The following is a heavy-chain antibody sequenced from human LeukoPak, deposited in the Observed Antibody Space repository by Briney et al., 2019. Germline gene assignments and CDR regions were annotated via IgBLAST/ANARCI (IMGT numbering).Heavy chain of an antibody. D-gene: IGHD1-26*01. Sequence: GGSLRLSCAASGFSFMNAWMIWVRQAPGKGLEWVGRIKSNADGGTPDYAAPARGRFTISRDDSKNTLYLQMNSLRAEDTAVYYCARESRVGGDAFDIWGQGTMVTVSS. V-gene: IGHV3-15*01. CDR2: IKSNADGGTP. CDR1: GFSFMNAW. CDR3: ARESRVGGDAFDI. J-gene: IGHJ3*02.